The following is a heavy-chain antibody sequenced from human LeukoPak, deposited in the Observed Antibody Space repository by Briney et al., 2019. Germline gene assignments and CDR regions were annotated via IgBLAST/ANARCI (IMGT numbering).Heavy chain of an antibody. CDR1: GYTFTSYD. Sequence: GASVKVSCKASGYTFTSYDINWVRQAPGQGLEWMGGIIPIFGTANYAQKFQGRVMITADESTSTAYMELSSLRSEDTAVYYCASRLREYDYGGNGDVDYWGQGTLVTVSS. V-gene: IGHV1-69*13. CDR2: IIPIFGTA. D-gene: IGHD4-23*01. J-gene: IGHJ4*02. CDR3: ASRLREYDYGGNGDVDY.